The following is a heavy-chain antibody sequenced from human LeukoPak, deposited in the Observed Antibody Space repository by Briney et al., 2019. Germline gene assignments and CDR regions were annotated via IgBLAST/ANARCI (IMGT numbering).Heavy chain of an antibody. CDR2: IRFDGSDK. CDR3: AKDKTRVYYYDSSGYSHDY. CDR1: GFTFSTYG. D-gene: IGHD3-22*01. Sequence: GGSLRLSCAVSGFTFSTYGMHWVRQTPGKGLEWVAFIRFDGSDKYYADSVKGRFTISRDDSKYTLYLQMNTLRPEDTAVYFCAKDKTRVYYYDSSGYSHDYWGQGTLVTVSS. J-gene: IGHJ4*02. V-gene: IGHV3-30*02.